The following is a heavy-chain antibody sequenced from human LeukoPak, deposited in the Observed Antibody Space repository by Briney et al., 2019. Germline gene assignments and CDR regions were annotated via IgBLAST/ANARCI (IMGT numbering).Heavy chain of an antibody. Sequence: SETLSLTCTVSGDSISSYYWTWIRQPAEKGLEWIGRIYTSGSTNYNPSLKSRVTMSVDTSKNQFSLKLSSVTAADTAVYYCARDILHWFDPWGQGTLVTVSS. D-gene: IGHD3-10*01. CDR2: IYTSGST. J-gene: IGHJ5*02. V-gene: IGHV4-4*07. CDR1: GDSISSYY. CDR3: ARDILHWFDP.